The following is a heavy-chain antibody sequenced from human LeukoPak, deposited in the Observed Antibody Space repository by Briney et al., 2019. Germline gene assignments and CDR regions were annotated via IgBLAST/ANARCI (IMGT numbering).Heavy chain of an antibody. J-gene: IGHJ4*02. CDR2: IYSGDST. CDR3: AKERDYGPADY. Sequence: GGSLRLSCAASGFTVNNNYMNWVRQAPGKGLEWVSLIYSGDSTYYADSVKGRFIISRDNSKNTLYLQMNSLRADDTAVYYCAKERDYGPADYWGQGTLVTVSS. V-gene: IGHV3-53*01. D-gene: IGHD4/OR15-4a*01. CDR1: GFTVNNNY.